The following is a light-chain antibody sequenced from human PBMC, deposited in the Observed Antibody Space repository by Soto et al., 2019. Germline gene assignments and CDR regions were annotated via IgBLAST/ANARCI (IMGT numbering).Light chain of an antibody. V-gene: IGKV3-15*01. J-gene: IGKJ5*01. CDR1: QSVNHN. CDR2: GAR. CDR3: HQYNNWPPST. Sequence: RVMRQSPANRSASPGESYTLSCRASQSVNHNVAWYQQKPGQAPRLLIYGARSRATGVPDRFSGSGTGTDFTLTISSLRAEDFGVYFCHQYNNWPPSTFGQGTRLEIK.